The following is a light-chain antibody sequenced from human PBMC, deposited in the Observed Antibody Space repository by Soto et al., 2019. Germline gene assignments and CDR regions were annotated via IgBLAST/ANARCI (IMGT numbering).Light chain of an antibody. CDR2: DVT. CDR1: SSDVGGSNH. J-gene: IGLJ1*01. V-gene: IGLV2-11*01. CDR3: CSYAGTYTFV. Sequence: QSALTQPRSVSASPGQSVTISSTGSSSDVGGSNHVSWYQHHPGKAPKFIIYDVTKRPSGVPDRFSGSKSGNTASLTISGLQAEDEADYYCCSYAGTYTFVFGTGTKVTVL.